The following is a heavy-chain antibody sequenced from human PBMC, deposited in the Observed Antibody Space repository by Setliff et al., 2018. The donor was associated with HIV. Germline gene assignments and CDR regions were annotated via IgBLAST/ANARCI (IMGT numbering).Heavy chain of an antibody. Sequence: SETLSLTCTVSGGFIGTYYWSWIRQSPGKGLEWIGSVYYTGSTNYNPSLESRVTMSVDTSKNQFSLRLMSLTAADTAIYYCARGRVTLNGVAAGHHYMDVWGKVNTVTVSS. CDR1: GGFIGTYY. J-gene: IGHJ6*03. D-gene: IGHD3-3*01. CDR2: VYYTGST. V-gene: IGHV4-59*13. CDR3: ARGRVTLNGVAAGHHYMDV.